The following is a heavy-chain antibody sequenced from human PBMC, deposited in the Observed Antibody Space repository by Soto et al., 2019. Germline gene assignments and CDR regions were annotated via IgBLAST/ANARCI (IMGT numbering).Heavy chain of an antibody. CDR3: AKTLIRGRIMGGLDS. J-gene: IGHJ4*02. D-gene: IGHD1-26*01. CDR2: ISGRDGST. Sequence: PGGSLRLSCAVSAFTFSSYAMNWVRQAPGKGLEWVSVISGRDGSTFYADSVKGRFTISRDNSKNTVYLQMNSLRADDTAIYYCAKTLIRGRIMGGLDSWGLGTLVTVSS. V-gene: IGHV3-23*01. CDR1: AFTFSSYA.